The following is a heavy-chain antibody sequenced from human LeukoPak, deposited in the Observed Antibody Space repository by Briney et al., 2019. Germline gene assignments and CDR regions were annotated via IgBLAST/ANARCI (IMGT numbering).Heavy chain of an antibody. CDR1: GFTFSSYG. CDR3: AKDQSRYYYGSRAMDV. Sequence: GGSLRLSCAASGFTFSSYGMQWVRQAPGKGLEWVAFIRYDGSNKYYADSVKGRFTISRDNSKNTLYLQMNSLRAEDTAVYYCAKDQSRYYYGSRAMDVWGKGTTVTVSS. CDR2: IRYDGSNK. D-gene: IGHD3-10*01. J-gene: IGHJ6*04. V-gene: IGHV3-30*02.